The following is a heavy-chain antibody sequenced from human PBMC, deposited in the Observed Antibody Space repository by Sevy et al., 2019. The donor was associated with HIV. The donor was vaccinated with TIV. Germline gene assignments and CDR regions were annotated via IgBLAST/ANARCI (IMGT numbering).Heavy chain of an antibody. J-gene: IGHJ6*02. D-gene: IGHD3-10*01. Sequence: ASVKVSCKTSGGNFRSYAITWVRQAPGQGLEWMGGIIPIFNTPNYAREFQDRVTITADESTSTAYMELGSLTSEDTAVYYCANGDSYSERHYAMDVWGQGTTVTVSS. CDR3: ANGDSYSERHYAMDV. CDR2: IIPIFNTP. V-gene: IGHV1-69*13. CDR1: GGNFRSYA.